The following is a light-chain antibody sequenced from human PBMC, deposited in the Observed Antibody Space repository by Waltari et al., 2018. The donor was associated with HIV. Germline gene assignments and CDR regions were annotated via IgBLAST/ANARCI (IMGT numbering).Light chain of an antibody. V-gene: IGKV1-27*01. CDR2: AAS. CDR3: QKYNSAPRT. J-gene: IGKJ1*01. Sequence: DIQMTQSSSSLSASVGDRVTITCRASQGISDYLAWYQQKPGKVPKLLIFAASTLQSGVPSRFSGSGSGTDFTLTISSLQPEDVATYYCQKYNSAPRTFGQGTKVEIK. CDR1: QGISDY.